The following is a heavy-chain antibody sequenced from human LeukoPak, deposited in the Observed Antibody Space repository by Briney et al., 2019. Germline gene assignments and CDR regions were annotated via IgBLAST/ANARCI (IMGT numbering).Heavy chain of an antibody. CDR3: AREAVVVVAASNWFDP. Sequence: SVKVSCKAFGGTFSSYAISWVRQAPGQGLEWMGRIIPIFGTANYAQKFQGGVTITSDESTSTAYMGLSSLRSEDTAVYYCAREAVVVVAASNWFDPWGQGTLVTVSS. CDR2: IIPIFGTA. J-gene: IGHJ5*02. D-gene: IGHD2-15*01. CDR1: GGTFSSYA. V-gene: IGHV1-69*13.